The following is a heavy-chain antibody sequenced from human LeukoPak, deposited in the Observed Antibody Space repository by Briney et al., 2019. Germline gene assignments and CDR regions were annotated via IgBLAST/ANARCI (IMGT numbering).Heavy chain of an antibody. J-gene: IGHJ4*02. CDR1: GFTFSSYA. V-gene: IGHV3-30*04. Sequence: GGSLRLFCEASGFTFSSYAMQWVRQAPGKGLEWVAVISYDGSNKFYADSVKGRFTISRDNSKNTLYLQMNSLRAEDTAVYFCAKRGVVIRVILAGFHKEAYYFDSWGQGALVTVSS. D-gene: IGHD3-22*01. CDR3: AKRGVVIRVILAGFHKEAYYFDS. CDR2: ISYDGSNK.